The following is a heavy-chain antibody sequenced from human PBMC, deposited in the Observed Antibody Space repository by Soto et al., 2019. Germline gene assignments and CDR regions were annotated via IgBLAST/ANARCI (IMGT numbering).Heavy chain of an antibody. Sequence: QVQLVQSGAEVKNPGASVKLSCKASGYIFTNYYIHWVRQAPGQGLEWMAIINPSGGSTNYVQKFQGRVTLARDTFPNTVYMELSSLRSEDTAIYYCARDLTSGDYWGQGTLVTVSS. J-gene: IGHJ4*02. CDR3: ARDLTSGDY. CDR1: GYIFTNYY. V-gene: IGHV1-46*01. D-gene: IGHD7-27*01. CDR2: INPSGGST.